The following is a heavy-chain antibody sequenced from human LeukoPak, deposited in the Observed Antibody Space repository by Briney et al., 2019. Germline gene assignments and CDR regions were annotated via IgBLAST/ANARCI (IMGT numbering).Heavy chain of an antibody. CDR3: ARGYYYDSSGYSNYFDY. Sequence: PSETLSLTCAVYGGSFSGYYWSWIRQPPGKGLEWIGEINHRGSTNYNPSLKTRVTISIDTSKKQFSLKLSSVTAADTAVYYCARGYYYDSSGYSNYFDYWGQGTLVTVSS. V-gene: IGHV4-34*01. CDR1: GGSFSGYY. CDR2: INHRGST. D-gene: IGHD3-22*01. J-gene: IGHJ4*02.